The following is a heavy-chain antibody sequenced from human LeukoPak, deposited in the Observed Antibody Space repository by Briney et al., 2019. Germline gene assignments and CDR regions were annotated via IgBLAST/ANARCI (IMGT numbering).Heavy chain of an antibody. J-gene: IGHJ4*02. CDR2: IIPIFGTA. CDR1: GYTFTSYA. D-gene: IGHD2-2*02. V-gene: IGHV1-69*13. CDR3: ARALVVPAAIRYYFDY. Sequence: SVKVSCKASGYTFTSYAISWVRQAPGQGLEWMGGIIPIFGTANYAQKFQGRVTITADESTSTAYMELSSLRSEDTAVYYCARALVVPAAIRYYFDYWGQGTLVTVSS.